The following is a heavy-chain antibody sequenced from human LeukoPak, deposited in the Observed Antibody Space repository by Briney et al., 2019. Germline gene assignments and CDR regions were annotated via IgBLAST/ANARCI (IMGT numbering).Heavy chain of an antibody. CDR2: IKQDGSEK. V-gene: IGHV3-7*01. Sequence: GGSLRLSCAASGFTFSSYWMSWVRQAPGKGLEWVANIKQDGSEKYYVDSVKGRFTISRDNAKNSLYLQMNSLRAEDTAVYYCARDTLLGDGYTEDAFDIWGQGTMVTVSS. D-gene: IGHD5-24*01. CDR3: ARDTLLGDGYTEDAFDI. CDR1: GFTFSSYW. J-gene: IGHJ3*02.